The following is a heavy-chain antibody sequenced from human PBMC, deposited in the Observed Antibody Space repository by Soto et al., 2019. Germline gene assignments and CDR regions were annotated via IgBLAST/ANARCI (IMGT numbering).Heavy chain of an antibody. CDR1: GFTFSSYS. CDR2: ISSTSTYI. J-gene: IGHJ5*02. D-gene: IGHD1-1*01. Sequence: PGGSLRLSCASSGFTFSSYSFNWFCQAPGKGLEWVSSISSTSTYIYYADSMKGRFTISRDNAKNSLYLQMNSLRAEDTAVYYCARAEATGPPLLDLWGQGTLVTVSS. CDR3: ARAEATGPPLLDL. V-gene: IGHV3-21*01.